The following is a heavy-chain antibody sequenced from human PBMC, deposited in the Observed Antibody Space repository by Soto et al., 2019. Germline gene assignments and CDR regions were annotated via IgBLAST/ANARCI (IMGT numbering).Heavy chain of an antibody. V-gene: IGHV4-34*01. Sequence: SETLSLTCAVYGGSFSGYYWSWIRQPPGKGLEWIGEINHSGSTNYNPSLKSRVTISVDTSKNQFSLKLSSVTAADTAVYYCARGNSRGGRYYYYYGMDVWGQGTTVTVSS. CDR2: INHSGST. CDR3: ARGNSRGGRYYYYYGMDV. D-gene: IGHD6-19*01. CDR1: GGSFSGYY. J-gene: IGHJ6*02.